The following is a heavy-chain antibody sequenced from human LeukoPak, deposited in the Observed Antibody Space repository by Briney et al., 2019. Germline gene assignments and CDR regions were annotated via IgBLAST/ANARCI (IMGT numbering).Heavy chain of an antibody. J-gene: IGHJ4*02. CDR1: GFAFSRLA. Sequence: GGSLRLSCAASGFAFSRLAMGWVRQAPGKGLEWVSVISESGSLTYYADSVKGRFTISRDNSKNMLFLQMNGLRAEDTAVYYCAKDARRTNGWYFFDYWGQGTLVTVSS. CDR3: AKDARRTNGWYFFDY. D-gene: IGHD6-19*01. V-gene: IGHV3-23*01. CDR2: ISESGSLT.